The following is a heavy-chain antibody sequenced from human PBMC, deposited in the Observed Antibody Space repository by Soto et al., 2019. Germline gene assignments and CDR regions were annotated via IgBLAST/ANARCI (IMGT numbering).Heavy chain of an antibody. V-gene: IGHV3-53*04. CDR3: ARASQPGSNYGYYYYYMDV. D-gene: IGHD4-4*01. CDR1: GFTVSSNY. CDR2: IYSGGST. Sequence: GGSLRLSCAASGFTVSSNYMSWVRQAPGKGLEWVSVIYSGGSTYYADSVKGRFTISRHNSKNTLYLQMNSLRAEDTAVYYCARASQPGSNYGYYYYYMDVWGKGTTVTVSS. J-gene: IGHJ6*03.